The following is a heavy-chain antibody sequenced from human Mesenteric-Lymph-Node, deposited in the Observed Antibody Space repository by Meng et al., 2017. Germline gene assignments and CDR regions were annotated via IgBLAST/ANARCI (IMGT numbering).Heavy chain of an antibody. J-gene: IGHJ5*02. CDR3: AREGGSGRNWFDP. Sequence: YADSVKGRFTISRVNSKNTLYLQMNSLRAEDTAVYYCAREGGSGRNWFDPWGQGTLVTVSS. V-gene: IGHV3-30*07. D-gene: IGHD1-26*01.